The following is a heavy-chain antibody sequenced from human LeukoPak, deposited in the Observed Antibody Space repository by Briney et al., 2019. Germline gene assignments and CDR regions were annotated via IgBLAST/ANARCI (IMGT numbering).Heavy chain of an antibody. CDR1: GGSFGGYY. J-gene: IGHJ5*02. CDR3: ARGGRITIFGVAADNWFDP. D-gene: IGHD3-3*01. V-gene: IGHV4-34*01. CDR2: INHSGST. Sequence: SETLSLTCAVYGGSFGGYYWSWIRQPPGKGLEWIGEINHSGSTNYNPSLKSRVTISVDTSKNQFSLKLSSVTAADTAVYYCARGGRITIFGVAADNWFDPWGQGTLVTVSS.